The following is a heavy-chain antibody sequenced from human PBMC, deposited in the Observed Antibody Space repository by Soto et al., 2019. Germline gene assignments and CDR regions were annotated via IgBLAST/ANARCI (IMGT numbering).Heavy chain of an antibody. Sequence: SETLSLTCAVYGGSFRGYYWSWIRQPPGKGLEWIGEINHSGSTNYNPSLKSRVTISVDTSKNPFSLKLSSVTAADTAVYYCARTHLSSSRHWFDPWGQGTLVTVSS. J-gene: IGHJ5*02. CDR3: ARTHLSSSRHWFDP. CDR1: GGSFRGYY. D-gene: IGHD6-13*01. CDR2: INHSGST. V-gene: IGHV4-34*01.